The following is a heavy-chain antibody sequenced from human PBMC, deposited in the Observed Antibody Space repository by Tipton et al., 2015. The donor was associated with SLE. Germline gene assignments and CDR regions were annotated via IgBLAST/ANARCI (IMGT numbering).Heavy chain of an antibody. CDR3: ARGELHLFFFFDY. D-gene: IGHD1-26*01. Sequence: TLSLTCAVYGGSFSGYYWSWIRQPPGKGLEWIGEINHSGSTNYNPSLKSRVTILVDTSKNQFSLYLSSVTAADTAVYYCARGELHLFFFFDYWGQGTLVTVSS. CDR2: INHSGST. J-gene: IGHJ4*02. V-gene: IGHV4-34*01. CDR1: GGSFSGYY.